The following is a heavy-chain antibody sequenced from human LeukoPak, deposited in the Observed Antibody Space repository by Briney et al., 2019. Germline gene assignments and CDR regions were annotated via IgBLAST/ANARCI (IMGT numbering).Heavy chain of an antibody. J-gene: IGHJ6*02. Sequence: PGGSLRLSCSASGFSLTTYPMAWVRQAAGKGLEWVSVIGPDGGGIQYVDSVKGRFTISRDTSKNTLYLQMNSLRAEDTAVYYCAKDLQWLVWRYYYGMDVWGQGTTVTVSS. CDR2: IGPDGGGI. CDR1: GFSLTTYP. V-gene: IGHV3-23*01. D-gene: IGHD6-19*01. CDR3: AKDLQWLVWRYYYGMDV.